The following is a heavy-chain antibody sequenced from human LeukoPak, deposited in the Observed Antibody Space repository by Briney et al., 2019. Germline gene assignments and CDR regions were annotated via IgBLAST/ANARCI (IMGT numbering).Heavy chain of an antibody. CDR3: ARGSEYDSSGYYSQYYYYYYMDV. D-gene: IGHD3-22*01. CDR2: IYYSGST. J-gene: IGHJ6*03. CDR1: GGSISSYY. V-gene: IGHV4-59*01. Sequence: PSETLSLTCTASGGSISSYYWSWIRQPPGKGLEWIGYIYYSGSTNYNPSLKSRVTISVDTSKNQFSLKLSSVTAADTAVYYCARGSEYDSSGYYSQYYYYYYMDVWGKGTTVTVSS.